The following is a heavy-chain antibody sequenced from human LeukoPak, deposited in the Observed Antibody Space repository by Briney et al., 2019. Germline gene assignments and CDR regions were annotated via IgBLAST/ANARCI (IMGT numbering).Heavy chain of an antibody. Sequence: GGSLRLSCAASGFTFSSHWMSWVRQAPGKGLEWVANIKQDGSEKYYVDSVKGRFTISRDNAKNSLYLQMYSLRAEDTAVYYCARARWFGELYAFDIWGQGTMVTVSS. CDR3: ARARWFGELYAFDI. J-gene: IGHJ3*02. V-gene: IGHV3-7*03. CDR2: IKQDGSEK. CDR1: GFTFSSHW. D-gene: IGHD3-10*01.